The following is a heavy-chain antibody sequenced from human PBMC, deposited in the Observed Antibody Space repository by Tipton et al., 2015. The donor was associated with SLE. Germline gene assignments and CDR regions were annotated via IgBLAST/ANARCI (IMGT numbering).Heavy chain of an antibody. Sequence: GSLRLSCTVSGGSIASSNSYWGWIRQPPGKGLEWIGRMYYNGNRYYNPSLKSRVTMSLDTSKNQFSLKLSSVTAADTAVYYCARPGGDYNDYYFDAWGQGTLVTVSS. CDR3: ARPGGDYNDYYFDA. D-gene: IGHD4-17*01. CDR2: MYYNGNR. J-gene: IGHJ4*02. V-gene: IGHV4-39*07. CDR1: GGSIASSNSY.